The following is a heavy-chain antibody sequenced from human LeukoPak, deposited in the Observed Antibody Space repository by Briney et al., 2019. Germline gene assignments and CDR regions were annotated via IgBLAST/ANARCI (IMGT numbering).Heavy chain of an antibody. V-gene: IGHV1-2*02. CDR3: ARVGLPSSIAAAGTIGYFDL. Sequence: ASVKVSCKASGYTFTDYYMHWVRQAPGQGLEWMGWINPNSGGTDYAQKFQGGVTLTRDTSINTAYMELSRLRSDDTAVYFCARVGLPSSIAAAGTIGYFDLWGRGTLVTVSS. J-gene: IGHJ2*01. D-gene: IGHD6-13*01. CDR2: INPNSGGT. CDR1: GYTFTDYY.